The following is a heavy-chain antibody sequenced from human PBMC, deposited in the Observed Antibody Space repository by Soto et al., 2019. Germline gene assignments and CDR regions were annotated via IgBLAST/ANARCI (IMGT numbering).Heavy chain of an antibody. Sequence: GGSLRLSCAAAGFTFGGYAVHWVRQAPGKGLEWVAVISYDGSNKYYADSVKGRFTISRDNSKNTLYLQMNSLRAEDTAVYYCARENDSSGYGPLDLGMDVWGQGTTVTVSS. D-gene: IGHD3-22*01. CDR2: ISYDGSNK. V-gene: IGHV3-30-3*01. J-gene: IGHJ6*02. CDR1: GFTFGGYA. CDR3: ARENDSSGYGPLDLGMDV.